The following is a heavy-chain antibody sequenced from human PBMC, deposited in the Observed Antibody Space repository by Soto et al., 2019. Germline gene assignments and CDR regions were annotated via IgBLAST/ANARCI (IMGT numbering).Heavy chain of an antibody. CDR1: GYTFTSYY. CDR3: ARGYCTNGVCRGVFDY. J-gene: IGHJ4*02. CDR2: INPSGGST. V-gene: IGHV1-46*01. Sequence: ASVKVSCKASGYTFTSYYMHWVRQAPGQGLEWKGIINPSGGSTSYAQKFQGRVTMTRDTSTITVYMELSSLRSEDTAVFYCARGYCTNGVCRGVFDYWGQGTLVTVSS. D-gene: IGHD2-8*01.